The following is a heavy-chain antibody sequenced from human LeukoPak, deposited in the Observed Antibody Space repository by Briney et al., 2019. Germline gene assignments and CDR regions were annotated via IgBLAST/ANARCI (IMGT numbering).Heavy chain of an antibody. J-gene: IGHJ4*02. Sequence: ASVKVSCKASGYTFTSYAMHWVRQAPGQRLEWMGWINAGNGNTKYSQEFQGRVTITRDTSASTAYMELSSLRSEDMAVYYCATGSYDYDDLRGIDYWGQGTLVTVSS. CDR1: GYTFTSYA. V-gene: IGHV1-3*03. CDR3: ATGSYDYDDLRGIDY. D-gene: IGHD3-16*01. CDR2: INAGNGNT.